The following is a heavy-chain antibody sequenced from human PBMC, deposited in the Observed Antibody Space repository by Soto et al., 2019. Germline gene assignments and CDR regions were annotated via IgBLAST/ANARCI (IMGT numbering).Heavy chain of an antibody. Sequence: ASVKVSCKASGGTFSSYAISWVRQAPGQGLEWMGGIIPIFGTANYAQKFQGRVTITADESTSTAYMELSSLRSEDTAVYYCARGTGLELYFDYWGQGTLVTVSS. CDR2: IIPIFGTA. V-gene: IGHV1-69*13. CDR1: GGTFSSYA. D-gene: IGHD1-7*01. CDR3: ARGTGLELYFDY. J-gene: IGHJ4*02.